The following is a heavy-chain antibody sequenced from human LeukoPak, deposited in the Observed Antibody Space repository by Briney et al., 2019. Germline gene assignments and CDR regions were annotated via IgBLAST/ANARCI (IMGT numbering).Heavy chain of an antibody. D-gene: IGHD5-24*01. Sequence: PSQTLSLTCTVSGGSISSGGYYWSWNRQHPGKGLEWIGYIYYSGSTYYNPSLKSRVTISVDTSKNQFSLKLSSVTAADTAVYYCARLRRDGAFDIWGQGTMVTVSS. J-gene: IGHJ3*02. CDR3: ARLRRDGAFDI. V-gene: IGHV4-31*03. CDR2: IYYSGST. CDR1: GGSISSGGYY.